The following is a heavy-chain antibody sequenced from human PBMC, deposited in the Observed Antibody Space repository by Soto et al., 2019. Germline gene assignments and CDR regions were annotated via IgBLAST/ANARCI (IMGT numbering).Heavy chain of an antibody. CDR2: IKSKTDGGTT. CDR3: TTDRDLRGRWYSLYYYYYGMDV. V-gene: IGHV3-15*07. CDR1: GFTFSNAW. D-gene: IGHD2-15*01. J-gene: IGHJ6*02. Sequence: GGSLRLSCAASGFTFSNAWMNWVRQAPGKGLEWVGRIKSKTDGGTTDYAAPVKGRFTISRDDSKNTLYLQMNSLKTEDTAVYYCTTDRDLRGRWYSLYYYYYGMDVWGQGTTVTVSS.